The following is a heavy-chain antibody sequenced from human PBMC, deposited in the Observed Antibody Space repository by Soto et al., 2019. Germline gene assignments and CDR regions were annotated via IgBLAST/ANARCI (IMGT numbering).Heavy chain of an antibody. Sequence: SETLSITCSFSGGSIRGYFWTWIRQSPGMGLEWIGYISSSGTVKYNSSLKSRVTISLDRSMNQFSLKLSSVTAADTAVYFCTRDRKLELPGNYYYYGMDVWGQGTTVTVSS. CDR1: GGSIRGYF. CDR3: TRDRKLELPGNYYYYGMDV. J-gene: IGHJ6*02. D-gene: IGHD1-7*01. CDR2: ISSSGTV. V-gene: IGHV4-59*01.